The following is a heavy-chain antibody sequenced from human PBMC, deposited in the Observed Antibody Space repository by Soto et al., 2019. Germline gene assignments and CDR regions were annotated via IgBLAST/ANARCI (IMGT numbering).Heavy chain of an antibody. D-gene: IGHD2-21*02. V-gene: IGHV4-4*02. CDR1: GDTVASSHW. CDR3: AREIVTAGGNNYFDP. Sequence: SETLSLTCGVSGDTVASSHWWSWVRQSPGGGLEWIGNVYHTGDTNFNPSLQSRVTISVDKSKNQFSLRLNSLTAADTAVYLCAREIVTAGGNNYFDPWGPGTLVTVSS. J-gene: IGHJ5*02. CDR2: VYHTGDT.